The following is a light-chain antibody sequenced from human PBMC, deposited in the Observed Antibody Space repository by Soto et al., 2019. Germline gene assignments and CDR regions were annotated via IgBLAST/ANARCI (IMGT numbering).Light chain of an antibody. V-gene: IGKV1-13*02. CDR1: QGISSA. J-gene: IGKJ4*01. CDR2: DAS. CDR3: QQFSSYPRT. Sequence: ALPLTQSPSSLSVSVGDRVTITCRASQGISSALAWYQQKPGTGPKLLIYDASSVESGVPSRFRGSGSGTDFTLTISYVQPEDFATYYCQQFSSYPRTFGGGTKVEIK.